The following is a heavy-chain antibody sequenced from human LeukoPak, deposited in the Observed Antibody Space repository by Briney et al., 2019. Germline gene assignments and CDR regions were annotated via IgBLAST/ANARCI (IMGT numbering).Heavy chain of an antibody. Sequence: ASVKVSCKASGYTFTGYYMHWVRQAPGQGLEWMGWINPNSGGTNYAQKFQGRVTMTRDTSISTAYMELSRLRSDDTAVYYCARDLRKVLAVAGTRYYYYYMDVWGKGTTVTISS. CDR2: INPNSGGT. V-gene: IGHV1-2*02. D-gene: IGHD6-19*01. CDR1: GYTFTGYY. J-gene: IGHJ6*03. CDR3: ARDLRKVLAVAGTRYYYYYMDV.